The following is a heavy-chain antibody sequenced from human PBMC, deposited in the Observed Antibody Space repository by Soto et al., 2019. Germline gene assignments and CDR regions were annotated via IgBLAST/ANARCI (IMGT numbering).Heavy chain of an antibody. V-gene: IGHV1-69*13. CDR3: ARGDWNPPPAYYYYGMDV. D-gene: IGHD1-1*01. J-gene: IGHJ6*02. CDR2: IIPIFGTA. CDR1: GGTFSSYA. Sequence: SVKVSCKASGGTFSSYAISWVRQAPGQGLEWMGGIIPIFGTANYAQKFQGRVTITADESTSTAYMELSSLRSEDTAVYYCARGDWNPPPAYYYYGMDVWGQGTTVTVSS.